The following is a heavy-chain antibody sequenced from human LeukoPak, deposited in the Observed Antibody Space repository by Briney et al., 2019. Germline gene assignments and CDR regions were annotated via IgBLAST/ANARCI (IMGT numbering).Heavy chain of an antibody. CDR1: GYTFTGYY. CDR3: ARDGLKGSSWYQDY. Sequence: ASVKVSCKASGYTFTGYYMHWVRHAPGQGLELMGWINPNSGGTNYAQKFQGRVTMTRDTSISTAYMELSRLRSDDTAVYYCARDGLKGSSWYQDYWGQGTLVTVSS. CDR2: INPNSGGT. J-gene: IGHJ4*02. V-gene: IGHV1-2*02. D-gene: IGHD6-13*01.